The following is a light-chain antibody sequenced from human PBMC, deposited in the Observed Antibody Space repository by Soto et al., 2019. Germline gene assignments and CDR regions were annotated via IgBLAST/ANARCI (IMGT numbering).Light chain of an antibody. CDR2: EAS. CDR1: STDFVSYNR. CDR3: TLYTSENTYV. Sequence: QSALTQPPSVSGSAGQSVTISCTGTSTDFVSYNRVSWYQQPPGTAPKLIIYEASNRPSGVPDRFSGSKSGNTASLTISGXQAADEADYYCTLYTSENTYVFGTGTKVSGL. J-gene: IGLJ1*01. V-gene: IGLV2-18*01.